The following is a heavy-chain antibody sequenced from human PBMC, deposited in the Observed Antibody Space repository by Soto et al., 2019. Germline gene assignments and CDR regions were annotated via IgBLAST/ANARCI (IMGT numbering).Heavy chain of an antibody. Sequence: PGGSRRLSCAASGFTCSSYAMSRVRQAPGKGLEWVSAISGSGGSTYYADSVKGRFTISRDNSKNTLYLQMNSLRAEDTAVYYCANLPSFISYGYKKNGMDVWGQGTTVTVSS. CDR1: GFTCSSYA. V-gene: IGHV3-23*01. CDR3: ANLPSFISYGYKKNGMDV. CDR2: ISGSGGST. J-gene: IGHJ6*02. D-gene: IGHD5-18*01.